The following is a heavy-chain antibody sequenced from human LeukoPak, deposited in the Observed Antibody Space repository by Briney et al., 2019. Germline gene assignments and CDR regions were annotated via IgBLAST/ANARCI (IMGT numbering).Heavy chain of an antibody. V-gene: IGHV3-7*01. J-gene: IGHJ3*01. CDR3: PRVISPKFSDSKSYYDSFDA. CDR1: GFSFSSYW. CDR2: INRDGRER. Sequence: GGSLRLSCAVSGFSFSSYWMTWLRQTPGKGLEWVANINRDGRERHYVDSVEGRFTISRDNAKNSLYLQMSSLRVEDTDVYYCPRVISPKFSDSKSYYDSFDAWGQGRMVTVSS. D-gene: IGHD3-22*01.